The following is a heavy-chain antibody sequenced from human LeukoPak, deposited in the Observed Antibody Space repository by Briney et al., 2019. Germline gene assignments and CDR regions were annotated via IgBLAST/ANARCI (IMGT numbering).Heavy chain of an antibody. CDR1: GFTFSNYS. D-gene: IGHD3-22*01. CDR3: ARGPYYYDSSGYYYNDY. V-gene: IGHV3-21*01. Sequence: GGSLRLSCAASGFTFSNYSMNWVRQAPGKGLEWVSSISSSSSYIYYADSVKGRFTISRDNAKNSLYLQMNSLRAEDTAVYYCARGPYYYDSSGYYYNDYWGQGTLVTVSS. CDR2: ISSSSSYI. J-gene: IGHJ4*02.